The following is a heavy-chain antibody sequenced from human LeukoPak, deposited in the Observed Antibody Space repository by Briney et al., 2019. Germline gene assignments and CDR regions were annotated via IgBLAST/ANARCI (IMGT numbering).Heavy chain of an antibody. V-gene: IGHV3-74*01. Sequence: GGSLRLSCAASGFTFSDFWMHWVRQAPGKGLVWVSQTNTDGTITDYADSAKGRFTISRDNAKNSLYLQMNSLRAEDTAVYYCARAKRELDAFDIWGQGTMVTVSS. CDR2: TNTDGTIT. J-gene: IGHJ3*02. CDR1: GFTFSDFW. CDR3: ARAKRELDAFDI. D-gene: IGHD1-26*01.